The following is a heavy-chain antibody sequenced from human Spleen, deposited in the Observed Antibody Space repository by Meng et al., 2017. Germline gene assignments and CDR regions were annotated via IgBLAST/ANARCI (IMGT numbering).Heavy chain of an antibody. CDR2: ISYSGST. CDR3: ASHYYDSSGYLHDSFDI. CDR1: GGSISSYY. D-gene: IGHD3-22*01. J-gene: IGHJ3*02. V-gene: IGHV4-59*01. Sequence: SETLSLTCTVSGGSISSYYWSWIRQPPGKGLEWIGYISYSGSTNYNPSLKRRVTISVDTSRNHFSLKLSSVTAADTAVYYCASHYYDSSGYLHDSFDIWGQGTMVTVSS.